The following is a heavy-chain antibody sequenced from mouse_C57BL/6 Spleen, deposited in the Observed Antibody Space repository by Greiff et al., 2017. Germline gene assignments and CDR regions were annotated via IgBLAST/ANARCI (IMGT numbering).Heavy chain of an antibody. CDR1: GYAFSSSW. Sequence: QVQLKESGPELVKPGASVKISCKASGYAFSSSWMNWVKQRPGKGLEWIGRIYPGDGDTNYNGKFKGKATLTADKSSSTAYMQLSSLTSEDSAVXFCARDGNYDAMDYWGQGTSVTVSS. CDR2: IYPGDGDT. CDR3: ARDGNYDAMDY. D-gene: IGHD2-1*01. V-gene: IGHV1-82*01. J-gene: IGHJ4*01.